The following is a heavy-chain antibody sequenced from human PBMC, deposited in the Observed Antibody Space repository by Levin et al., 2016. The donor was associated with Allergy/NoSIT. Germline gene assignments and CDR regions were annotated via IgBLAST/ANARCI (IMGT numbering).Heavy chain of an antibody. CDR3: ARNPYYYDSSGYYFVVSDAFDI. J-gene: IGHJ3*02. V-gene: IGHV4-30-4*01. Sequence: SETLSLTCTVSGGSISSGDYYWSWIRQPPGKGLEWIGYIYYSGSTYYNPSLKSRVTISVDTSKNQFSLKLSSVTAADTAVYYCARNPYYYDSSGYYFVVSDAFDIWGQGTMVTVSS. CDR1: GGSISSGDYY. CDR2: IYYSGST. D-gene: IGHD3-22*01.